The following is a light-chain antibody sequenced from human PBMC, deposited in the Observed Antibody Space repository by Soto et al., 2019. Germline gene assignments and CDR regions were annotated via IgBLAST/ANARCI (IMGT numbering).Light chain of an antibody. CDR2: EVN. CDR3: SSYTSSSTVV. CDR1: SSDVGGYNY. Sequence: QSALTQPASVSGSPGQSITISCTGTSSDVGGYNYVSWYQQHPGKAPKLILYEVNNRPSGVSNRFSGSKSGNTASLTISGLQAEDEADYYCSSYTSSSTVVFCGGSKLTVL. J-gene: IGLJ2*01. V-gene: IGLV2-14*01.